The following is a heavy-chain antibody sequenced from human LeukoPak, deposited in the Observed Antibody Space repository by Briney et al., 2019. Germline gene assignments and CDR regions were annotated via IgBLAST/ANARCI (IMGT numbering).Heavy chain of an antibody. J-gene: IGHJ3*02. Sequence: GGSLRLSCAASGFTFSSYWMHWVRQAPGKGLVWVSRINSDGSSTSYADSVKGRFTISRDNAKNTLYLQMNSLRAEDMAVYYCARELSGDAFDIWGQGTMVTVSS. D-gene: IGHD6-25*01. V-gene: IGHV3-74*01. CDR2: INSDGSST. CDR3: ARELSGDAFDI. CDR1: GFTFSSYW.